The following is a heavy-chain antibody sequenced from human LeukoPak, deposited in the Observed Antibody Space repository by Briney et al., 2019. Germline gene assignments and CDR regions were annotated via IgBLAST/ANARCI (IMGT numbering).Heavy chain of an antibody. V-gene: IGHV3-21*06. D-gene: IGHD1-26*01. CDR3: ARDPYSGNYGDYYYYYMDV. CDR2: ITSSSSYI. CDR1: GFTFSRYN. J-gene: IGHJ6*03. Sequence: PGGSLRLSCAASGFTFSRYNMNWVRHAPGKGLEWISSITSSSSYIYYADSVKGRFTISRDNAKNSLYLQMNSLSPDDTAVYFCARDPYSGNYGDYYYYYMDVWGKGTTVTISS.